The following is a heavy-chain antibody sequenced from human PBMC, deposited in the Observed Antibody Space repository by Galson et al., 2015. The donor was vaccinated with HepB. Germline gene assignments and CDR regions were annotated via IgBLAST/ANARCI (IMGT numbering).Heavy chain of an antibody. CDR3: TRPYYYDSSGYSQLRYFQH. J-gene: IGHJ1*01. CDR1: GFTFSSYG. CDR2: IWYDGSNK. Sequence: SLRLSCAASGFTFSSYGMHWVRQAPGKGLEWVAVIWYDGSNKYYADSVKGRFTISRDDSKSIAYLQMNSLKTEDTAVYYCTRPYYYDSSGYSQLRYFQHWGQGTLVTVSS. V-gene: IGHV3-33*01. D-gene: IGHD3-22*01.